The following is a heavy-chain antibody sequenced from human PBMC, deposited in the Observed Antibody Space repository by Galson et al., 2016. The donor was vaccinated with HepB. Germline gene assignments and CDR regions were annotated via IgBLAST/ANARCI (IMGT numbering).Heavy chain of an antibody. CDR3: ALINGGSYFGLDY. CDR2: ISRTSQTI. V-gene: IGHV3-48*01. D-gene: IGHD1-26*01. Sequence: SLRLPCAVAGLSCSSDSMNWVRPAPGQGLEWVSYISRTSQTIYYADSVKGRFTISRDNAKNSLYLQMDSLRGEDTALYYCALINGGSYFGLDYWGQGTLVTVSS. CDR1: GLSCSSDS. J-gene: IGHJ4*02.